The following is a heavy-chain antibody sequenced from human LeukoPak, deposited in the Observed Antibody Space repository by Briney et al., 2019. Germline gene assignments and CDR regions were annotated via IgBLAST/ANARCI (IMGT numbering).Heavy chain of an antibody. Sequence: PSETLPLTCTVSGYSITRGYYWGWIRQPPGKGLEWIGSIYHSGSTYYNPSLKSRVVISVDTSKNQFSLKLNSVTAADTAVYYCARSGPYYYHYMDVWGKGTTVTVSS. CDR3: ARSGPYYYHYMDV. V-gene: IGHV4-38-2*02. CDR2: IYHSGST. CDR1: GYSITRGYY. J-gene: IGHJ6*03. D-gene: IGHD3-10*01.